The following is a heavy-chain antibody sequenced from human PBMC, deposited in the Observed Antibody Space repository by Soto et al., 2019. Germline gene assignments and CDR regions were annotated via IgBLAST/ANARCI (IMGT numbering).Heavy chain of an antibody. Sequence: GASVKVSCKASGGTFSSYTISWVRQAPGQGLEWMGRIIPILGIANYAQKFQGRVTITADKSTSTAYMELSSLRSEDTAVYYCARGSKITYYDILTGSGSYYYYGMDFWGQGTTDTGSS. CDR1: GGTFSSYT. CDR2: IIPILGIA. J-gene: IGHJ6*02. CDR3: ARGSKITYYDILTGSGSYYYYGMDF. V-gene: IGHV1-69*02. D-gene: IGHD3-9*01.